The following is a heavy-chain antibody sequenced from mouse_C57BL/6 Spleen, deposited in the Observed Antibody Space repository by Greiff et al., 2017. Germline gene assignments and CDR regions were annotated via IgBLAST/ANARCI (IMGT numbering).Heavy chain of an antibody. D-gene: IGHD2-1*01. Sequence: EVKLMESGEGLVKPGGSLKLSCAASGFTFSSYAMSWVRQTPEKRLEWVAYISSGGDYIYYADTVKGRFTISRDNARNTLYLQMSSLKSEDTAMYYCTRDRLSYGNPYYAMDYWGQGTSVTVSS. J-gene: IGHJ4*01. CDR1: GFTFSSYA. CDR2: ISSGGDYI. CDR3: TRDRLSYGNPYYAMDY. V-gene: IGHV5-9-1*02.